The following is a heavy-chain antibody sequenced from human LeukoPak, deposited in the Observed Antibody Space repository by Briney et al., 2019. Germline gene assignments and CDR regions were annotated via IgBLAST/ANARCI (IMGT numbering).Heavy chain of an antibody. Sequence: PGGSLRLSCAASGFTFSSNAMSWVRQAPGKGLEWVSAIGGSGDFTYYAEYVRGRFTISRDNSEKTLYLQMNSLRAEDTAVYYCAKADRGWGVITKDWGQGTLVTVSS. V-gene: IGHV3-23*01. J-gene: IGHJ4*02. CDR1: GFTFSSNA. CDR3: AKADRGWGVITKD. CDR2: IGGSGDFT. D-gene: IGHD3-10*01.